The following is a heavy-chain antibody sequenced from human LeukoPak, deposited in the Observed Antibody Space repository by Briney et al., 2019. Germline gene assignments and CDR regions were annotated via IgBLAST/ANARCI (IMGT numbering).Heavy chain of an antibody. V-gene: IGHV3-23*01. J-gene: IGHJ4*02. D-gene: IGHD6-19*01. CDR3: AKEIANTNGWYADH. CDR2: ISGGGANT. Sequence: GSLRLSCAASGFTFSSYWMSWVRQAPGEGLEGVSGISGGGANTHYADSVKGRFTISRDNSKNTLYLQMSSLRAEDTAIYFCAKEIANTNGWYADHRGQGTLVTVSS. CDR1: GFTFSSYW.